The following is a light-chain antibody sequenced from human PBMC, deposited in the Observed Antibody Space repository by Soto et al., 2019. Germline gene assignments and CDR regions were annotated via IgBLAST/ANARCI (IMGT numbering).Light chain of an antibody. J-gene: IGLJ1*01. CDR2: VVS. Sequence: QSALTQPASVSVSPGQSITISCSATSSDIGSSNWASWYQQHPGRAPKLIIFVVSGRPSGVSDRFSGSRSDNTASLTISGRQAEDEADDYCTSHSSSGTLAVFGTGTKVTVL. CDR1: SSDIGSSNW. CDR3: TSHSSSGTLAV. V-gene: IGLV2-14*01.